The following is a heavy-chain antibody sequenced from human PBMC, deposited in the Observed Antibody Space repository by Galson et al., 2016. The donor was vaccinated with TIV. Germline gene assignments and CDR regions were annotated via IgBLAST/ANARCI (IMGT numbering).Heavy chain of an antibody. CDR3: ARDQATLVGRCFAP. CDR1: GFTFSTYC. Sequence: SLRLSCAASGFTFSTYCMHWVRQAPGKGVMWVSRIDNDGSETDYADSVRGRFTVSRDNAKNALYLQMSSLGDEDTAVYYCARDQATLVGRCFAPWGQGTLVTVSS. V-gene: IGHV3-74*01. D-gene: IGHD3-16*02. CDR2: IDNDGSET. J-gene: IGHJ5*02.